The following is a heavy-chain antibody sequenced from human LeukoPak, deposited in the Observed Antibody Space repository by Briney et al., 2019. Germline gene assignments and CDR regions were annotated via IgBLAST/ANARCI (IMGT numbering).Heavy chain of an antibody. CDR2: IYYSGST. CDR1: GYSISSGYY. J-gene: IGHJ6*03. Sequence: PSETLSLTCTVSGYSISSGYYWGWIRQPPGKGLEWIGSIYYSGSTNYNPSLKSRVTISVDTSKNQFSLKLSSVTAADTAVYYCARLDCSSTSCYLGYYYMDVWGKGTTVTISS. CDR3: ARLDCSSTSCYLGYYYMDV. D-gene: IGHD2-2*01. V-gene: IGHV4-38-2*02.